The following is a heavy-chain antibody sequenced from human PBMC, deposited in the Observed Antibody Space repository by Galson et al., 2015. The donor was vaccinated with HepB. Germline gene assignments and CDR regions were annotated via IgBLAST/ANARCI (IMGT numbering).Heavy chain of an antibody. V-gene: IGHV3-30*18. CDR1: GFTFSSYG. J-gene: IGHJ4*02. D-gene: IGHD5-12*01. Sequence: SLRPSCAASGFTFSSYGLHWVRQAPGKGLAGVAVISFDGSNKYYADSVKGRFTISRDNSTNTLYLQMNSLRAEDTAVYYCAKNWVEVATGDHFDYWGQGTLVTVSA. CDR3: AKNWVEVATGDHFDY. CDR2: ISFDGSNK.